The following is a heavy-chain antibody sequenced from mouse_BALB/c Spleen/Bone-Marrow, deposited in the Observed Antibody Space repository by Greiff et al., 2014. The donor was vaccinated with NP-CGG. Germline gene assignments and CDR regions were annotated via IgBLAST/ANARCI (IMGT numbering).Heavy chain of an antibody. J-gene: IGHJ4*01. D-gene: IGHD2-10*02. CDR2: ISDGGNYS. CDR3: ARSRMRYGAMDY. CDR1: GFTFSDYY. V-gene: IGHV5-4*02. Sequence: EVLLVESGGGLVKPGGSLKLSCAASGFTFSDYYIYWLRQTPEKRLEWVGTISDGGNYSYYQDNVKGRVTISTDKANNNLYLQMSRLTSEDTAMYYCARSRMRYGAMDYWGQGTSFTVFS.